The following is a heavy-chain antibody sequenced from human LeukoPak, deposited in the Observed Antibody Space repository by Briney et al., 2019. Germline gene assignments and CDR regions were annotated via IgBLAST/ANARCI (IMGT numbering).Heavy chain of an antibody. CDR2: ISSSSSYI. V-gene: IGHV3-21*01. CDR3: AGDDGSGSSYPEPPVDY. J-gene: IGHJ4*02. Sequence: GGSLRLSCAASGFTFSSYSMNWVRQPPGKGLEWVSSISSSSSYIYYADSVKGRFTISRDNSKSMLYLQMNNLRADDTAVYFCAGDDGSGSSYPEPPVDYWGQGTLVTVSS. CDR1: GFTFSSYS. D-gene: IGHD3-10*01.